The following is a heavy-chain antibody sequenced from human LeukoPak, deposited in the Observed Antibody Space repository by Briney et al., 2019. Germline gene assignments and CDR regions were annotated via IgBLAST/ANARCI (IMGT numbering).Heavy chain of an antibody. CDR3: ARHKAWLRYFDH. CDR2: IYNNAST. CDR1: GGSFSSYY. Sequence: PSETLCLSCAVSGGSFSSYYLSWVRQPPGKGLEWVGCIYNNASTYYNPSPTSRDTISTDTSKNPNYLQQRSMTAPHTAETSCARHKAWLRYFDHWGQGTLVTVSS. V-gene: IGHV4-59*08. D-gene: IGHD5-12*01. J-gene: IGHJ4*02.